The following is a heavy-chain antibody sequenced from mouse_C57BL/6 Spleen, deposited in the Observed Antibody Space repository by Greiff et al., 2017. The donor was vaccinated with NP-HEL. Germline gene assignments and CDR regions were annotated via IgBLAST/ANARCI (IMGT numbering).Heavy chain of an antibody. V-gene: IGHV1-80*01. Sequence: QVQLQQSGAELVKPGASVKISCKASGYAFSSYWMNWVKQRPGKGLEWIGQIYPGDGDTNYNGKFKGKATLTADKSSSTAYMQLSSLTSEDSAVYFCARSGYYGSSGYAMDYWGQGTSVTVSS. CDR1: GYAFSSYW. CDR2: IYPGDGDT. D-gene: IGHD1-1*01. J-gene: IGHJ4*01. CDR3: ARSGYYGSSGYAMDY.